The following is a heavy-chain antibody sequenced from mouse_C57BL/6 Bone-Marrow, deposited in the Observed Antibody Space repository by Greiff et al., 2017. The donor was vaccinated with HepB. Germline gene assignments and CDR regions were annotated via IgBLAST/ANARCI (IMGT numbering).Heavy chain of an antibody. J-gene: IGHJ1*03. CDR2: INPNNGGT. CDR3: AREGFYDGYYWYFDV. D-gene: IGHD2-3*01. CDR1: GYTFTDYN. Sequence: VQLKESGPELVKPGASVKIPCKASGYTFTDYNMDWVKQSHGKSLEWIGDINPNNGGTIYNQKFKGKATLTVDKSSSTAYMELRSLTSEDTAVYYCAREGFYDGYYWYFDVWGTGTTVTVSS. V-gene: IGHV1-18*01.